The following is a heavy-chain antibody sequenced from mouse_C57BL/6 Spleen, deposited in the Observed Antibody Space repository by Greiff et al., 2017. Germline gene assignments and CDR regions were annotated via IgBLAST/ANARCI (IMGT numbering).Heavy chain of an antibody. CDR2: ISSGSSTI. CDR1: GFTFSDYG. V-gene: IGHV5-17*01. J-gene: IGHJ4*01. CDR3: AKYLGRAMDY. Sequence: EVKVVESGGGLVKPGGSLKLSCAASGFTFSDYGMHWVRQAPEKGLEWVAYISSGSSTIYYADTVKGRFTISRDNAKNTLFLQMTSLGSEDTAMYYCAKYLGRAMDYWGQGTSVTVSS. D-gene: IGHD4-1*01.